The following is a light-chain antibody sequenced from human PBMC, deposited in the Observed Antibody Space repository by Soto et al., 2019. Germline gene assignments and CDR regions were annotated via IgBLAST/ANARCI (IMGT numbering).Light chain of an antibody. CDR1: SSDVGGSNF. J-gene: IGLJ1*01. CDR3: SSYSTASSYV. V-gene: IGLV2-14*01. Sequence: QSALTQPASMSGSPRQSITISCTGTSSDVGGSNFVSWYQQHPGKAPKLLIHEVSYRPSGVSDRFSGSKSGNTASLTISGLQAEDEADYYCSSYSTASSYVFGTGTKLTVL. CDR2: EVS.